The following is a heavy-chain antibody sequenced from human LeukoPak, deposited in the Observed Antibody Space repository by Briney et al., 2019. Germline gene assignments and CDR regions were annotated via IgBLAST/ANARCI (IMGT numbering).Heavy chain of an antibody. CDR1: GFTFSSYW. CDR3: AKDYGPQVVYYFDY. CDR2: INTDGSST. J-gene: IGHJ4*02. D-gene: IGHD3-22*01. Sequence: GGSLRLSCAASGFTFSSYWMHWVRQAPGKGLVWVSRINTDGSSTSYADSVKGRFTISRDNSKNTLYLQMNSLRAEDTAVYYCAKDYGPQVVYYFDYWAREPWSLSPQ. V-gene: IGHV3-74*01.